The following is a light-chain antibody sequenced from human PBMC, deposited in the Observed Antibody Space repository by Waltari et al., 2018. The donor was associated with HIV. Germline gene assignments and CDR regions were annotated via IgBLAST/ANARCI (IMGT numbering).Light chain of an antibody. J-gene: IGKJ1*01. CDR2: TAS. CDR1: QSITNY. CDR3: QQSYSTPRT. V-gene: IGKV1-39*01. Sequence: IQMPQFPSSLTASVGDSLTITCRASQSITNYLNWYQQKPGQAPNVLIYTASSLQRGVPSRFSGSGSGTDFTLTISSLQPDDFATYYCQQSYSTPRTFGQGTKVEIK.